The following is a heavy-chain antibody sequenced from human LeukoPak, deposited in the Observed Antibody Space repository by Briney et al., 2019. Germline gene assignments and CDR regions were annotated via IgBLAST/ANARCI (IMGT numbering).Heavy chain of an antibody. J-gene: IGHJ4*02. CDR3: AKATYCSGGSCSTPFDC. CDR1: GFTFSGYA. CDR2: ISGSGGST. Sequence: GGSLRLSCAASGFTFSGYAMSWVRQAPGKGLEWVSAISGSGGSTYYADSVKGRFTISRDNSKNTLYLQMNSLRAEDTAVYYCAKATYCSGGSCSTPFDCWGQGTLVTVSS. V-gene: IGHV3-23*01. D-gene: IGHD2-15*01.